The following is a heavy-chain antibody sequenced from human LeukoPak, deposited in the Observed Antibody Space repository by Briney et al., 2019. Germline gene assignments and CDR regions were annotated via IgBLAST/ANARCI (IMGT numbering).Heavy chain of an antibody. CDR2: IIPIFGTA. CDR1: GGTFSSYA. Sequence: SVKVSCKASGGTFSSYAISLVRQAPGQGLEWMGRIIPIFGTANYAQKFQGRVTITTDESTSTAYMELSSLRSEDTAVYYCASSVPAAVTFDPWGQGTLVTVSS. V-gene: IGHV1-69*05. D-gene: IGHD2-2*01. J-gene: IGHJ5*02. CDR3: ASSVPAAVTFDP.